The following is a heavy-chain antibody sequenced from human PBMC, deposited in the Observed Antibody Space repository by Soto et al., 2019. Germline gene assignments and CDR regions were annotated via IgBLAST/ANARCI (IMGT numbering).Heavy chain of an antibody. CDR3: ARAPGYSSGWYWYY. D-gene: IGHD6-13*01. CDR2: NNAGNGNT. J-gene: IGHJ4*02. Sequence: GASVKVSCKASGYTFTSYAMHWVRQAPGQRLEWMGWNNAGNGNTKYSQKFQGRVTITRDTSASTAYMELSSLRSEDTAVYCCARAPGYSSGWYWYYWGQGTRGTASS. V-gene: IGHV1-3*01. CDR1: GYTFTSYA.